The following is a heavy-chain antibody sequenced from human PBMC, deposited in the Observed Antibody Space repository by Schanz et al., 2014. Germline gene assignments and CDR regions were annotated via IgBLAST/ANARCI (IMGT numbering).Heavy chain of an antibody. CDR3: AKGSRSGSKVMDV. CDR2: IPWNGAAI. V-gene: IGHV3-9*01. J-gene: IGHJ6*03. D-gene: IGHD3-10*01. CDR1: GFTFSSYA. Sequence: EAHLVESGGGLVQPGGSLRLSCAASGFTFSSYAMSWVRQAPGKGLEWVSNIPWNGAAIGYAGSVRGRFTISRDSAKNSLYLQMNSLRPEDTALYYCAKGSRSGSKVMDVWGKGTTXTVSS.